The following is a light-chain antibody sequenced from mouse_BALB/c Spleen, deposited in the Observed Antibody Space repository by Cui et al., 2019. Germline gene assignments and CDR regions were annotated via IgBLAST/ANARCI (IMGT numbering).Light chain of an antibody. CDR2: SAS. J-gene: IGKJ1*01. Sequence: DIVMTQSHKFMSPSVGDRVSITCKASQDVSTAVAWYQQKPGQSPKLLIYSASYRYTGVPDRFTGSGSGTDFTFTIRSVQAEDLAVYYCQQHYSTPWTFSGGTKLEIK. V-gene: IGKV6-17*01. CDR3: QQHYSTPWT. CDR1: QDVSTA.